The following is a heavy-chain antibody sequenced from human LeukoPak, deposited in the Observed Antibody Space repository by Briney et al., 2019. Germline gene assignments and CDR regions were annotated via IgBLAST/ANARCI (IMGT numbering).Heavy chain of an antibody. D-gene: IGHD3-10*01. Sequence: ASVKVSCKASGDTFNSYYMHWVREAPGQGLEGRGIINPSGGSTSYAQKCQGRVTMTRDTSTSTVYMELSRLRSEDTAVYYYARGGLIWFGEYYPVPWGQGTLVTVSS. CDR2: INPSGGST. CDR3: ARGGLIWFGEYYPVP. V-gene: IGHV1-46*02. J-gene: IGHJ5*02. CDR1: GDTFNSYY.